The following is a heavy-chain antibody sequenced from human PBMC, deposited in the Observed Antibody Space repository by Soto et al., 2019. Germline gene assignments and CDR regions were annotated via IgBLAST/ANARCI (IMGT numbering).Heavy chain of an antibody. Sequence: GGSLRLSCAASGFTFSSYAMSWVRQAPGKGLEWVAVISYDGSNKYYAESVKGRFTISRDNSKNTLYLQMNSLRAEDTAVYYCAKDLNDILTGYPLNARDVWGQGTTVTVSS. CDR2: ISYDGSNK. CDR3: AKDLNDILTGYPLNARDV. D-gene: IGHD3-9*01. J-gene: IGHJ6*02. CDR1: GFTFSSYA. V-gene: IGHV3-30*18.